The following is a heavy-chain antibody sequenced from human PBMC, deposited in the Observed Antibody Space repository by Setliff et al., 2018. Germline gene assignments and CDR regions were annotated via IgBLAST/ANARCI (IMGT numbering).Heavy chain of an antibody. CDR2: INNSGST. Sequence: PSETLSLTCAVYGGSFSGYYWSWIRQPPGKGLEWIGEINNSGSTNYNPSLKSRVTISVDTSKNQFSLKLSSVTAADTAVYYCARGGYSRGPPVYYFDYWGQGTLVTVSS. V-gene: IGHV4-34*01. CDR3: ARGGYSRGPPVYYFDY. D-gene: IGHD5-12*01. J-gene: IGHJ4*02. CDR1: GGSFSGYY.